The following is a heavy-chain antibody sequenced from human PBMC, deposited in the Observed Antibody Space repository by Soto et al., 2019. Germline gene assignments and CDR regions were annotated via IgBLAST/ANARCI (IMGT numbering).Heavy chain of an antibody. D-gene: IGHD6-13*01. CDR3: ARRGYGSRWPNVYMDV. CDR1: GFTFSNYE. V-gene: IGHV3-64*01. CDR2: ISNNGAHT. Sequence: EAQLVESGGGLVQPGGSLRLSCAAYGFTFSNYEMHWVRQAPGKGLEYVSGISNNGAHTDYAKSVKGRFTIYRDNSENTLYLQMGSLRAEDMALYYCARRGYGSRWPNVYMDVWGKGTTVTVSS. J-gene: IGHJ6*03.